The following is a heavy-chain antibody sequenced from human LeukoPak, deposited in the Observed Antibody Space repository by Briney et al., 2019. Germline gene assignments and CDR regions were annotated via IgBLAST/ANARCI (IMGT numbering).Heavy chain of an antibody. CDR1: GGSFSGYY. J-gene: IGHJ4*02. CDR3: ARGEYSSSSFDY. D-gene: IGHD6-6*01. V-gene: IGHV4-34*01. Sequence: SETLSLTCAVYGGSFSGYYWSWIRQPPGKGLEWIGEINHSGSTNYNPSLKSRVTISVDTSKNQFSLKLSSVTAADTAVYYCARGEYSSSSFDYWGQGTLVTVSS. CDR2: INHSGST.